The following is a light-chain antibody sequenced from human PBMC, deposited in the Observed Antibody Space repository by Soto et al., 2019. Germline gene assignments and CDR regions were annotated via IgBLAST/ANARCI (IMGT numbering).Light chain of an antibody. CDR1: SRDVCGYNY. CDR3: SSYTSDNTHV. CDR2: DVS. V-gene: IGLV2-14*03. J-gene: IGLJ1*01. Sequence: QSALTQPASVSGSTGKSITISCSGTSRDVCGYNYVSWYQQHPGKAPRVMIYDVSNRPSGVSDRFSGSKSGNTATLTISGLQAEDEADYYCSSYTSDNTHVFASGTKLTVL.